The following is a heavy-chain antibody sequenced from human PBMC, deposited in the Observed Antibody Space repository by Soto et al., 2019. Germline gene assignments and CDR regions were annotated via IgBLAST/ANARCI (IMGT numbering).Heavy chain of an antibody. CDR3: AREGWGIVATIVGYNWFDP. Sequence: SETLSLTCAISGDSVSSNSAAWNWIRQSPSRGLEWLGRTYYRSKWYNDYAVSVKSRITINPDTSKNQFSLQLNSVTPEDTAVYYCAREGWGIVATIVGYNWFDPWGQGTLVTVSS. V-gene: IGHV6-1*01. CDR2: TYYRSKWYN. CDR1: GDSVSSNSAA. J-gene: IGHJ5*02. D-gene: IGHD5-12*01.